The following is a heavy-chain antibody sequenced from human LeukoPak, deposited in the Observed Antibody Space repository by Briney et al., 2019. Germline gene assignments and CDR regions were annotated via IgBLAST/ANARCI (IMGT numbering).Heavy chain of an antibody. CDR1: GGTFSSYA. CDR3: ARPGYSYGYGYYYYMDV. Sequence: SVKVSCKASGGTFSSYAISWVRQAPGQGLEWMGGIIPIFGTANYAQKFQGRVTITADKSTSTAYMELSSLRSEDTAVYYCARPGYSYGYGYYYYMDVWGKGTTVTVSS. J-gene: IGHJ6*03. V-gene: IGHV1-69*06. CDR2: IIPIFGTA. D-gene: IGHD5-18*01.